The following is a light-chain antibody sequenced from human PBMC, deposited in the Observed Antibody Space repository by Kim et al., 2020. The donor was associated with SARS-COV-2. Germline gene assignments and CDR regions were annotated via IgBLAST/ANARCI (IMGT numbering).Light chain of an antibody. CDR2: AAS. CDR1: QDIANS. V-gene: IGKV1-27*01. Sequence: AGGGDRVTLTGRASQDIANSLAWYQQRPGKVPELLIYAASTVQSVVQSRFGGSGPGTEFTLTIGSLQTEDVPTYYCQKYNSAPWTFGPGTKVDIK. J-gene: IGKJ1*01. CDR3: QKYNSAPWT.